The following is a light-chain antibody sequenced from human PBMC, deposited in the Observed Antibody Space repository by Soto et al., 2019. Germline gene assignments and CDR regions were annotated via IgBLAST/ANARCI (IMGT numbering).Light chain of an antibody. Sequence: EIVRTKSPATLSVSPGERATLSCRASQSVSSNLAWYQQKPGQAPRLLIYGASGRATGIPDRFGGSGSGTDFTLTISSLQSEDFAVYYCQQYNNWPHTFGQGTKVDIK. CDR1: QSVSSN. CDR3: QQYNNWPHT. V-gene: IGKV3D-15*01. CDR2: GAS. J-gene: IGKJ1*01.